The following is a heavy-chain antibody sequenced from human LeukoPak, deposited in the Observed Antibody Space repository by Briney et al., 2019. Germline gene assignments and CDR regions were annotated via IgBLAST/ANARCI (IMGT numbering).Heavy chain of an antibody. CDR3: AKGSGSGWYGWFDP. CDR1: GFTFRSYA. J-gene: IGHJ5*02. V-gene: IGHV3-23*01. Sequence: GGSLRLSCAASGFTFRSYARNWVRQAPGKGLEWVSVISDSGSSSYYGDSVKGRFTISRDNSQNTLYLQMNSLTVEDTALYYCAKGSGSGWYGWFDPWGQGTLVTVSS. CDR2: ISDSGSSS. D-gene: IGHD6-19*01.